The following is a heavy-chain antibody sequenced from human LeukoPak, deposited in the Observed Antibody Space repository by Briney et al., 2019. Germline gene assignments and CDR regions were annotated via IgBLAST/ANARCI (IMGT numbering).Heavy chain of an antibody. CDR2: SSGSGGST. Sequence: PAGSLTLSCAASGFTISSYSMDWGRNPPAQGLELVSASSGSGGSTYYADSVKGRFTISRDNSKNTLYLQMNSLRAEDTAVYYCAKDRYIAVAGKGVEKYNWFDPWGQGTLVTVSS. J-gene: IGHJ5*02. CDR1: GFTISSYS. V-gene: IGHV3-23*01. D-gene: IGHD6-19*01. CDR3: AKDRYIAVAGKGVEKYNWFDP.